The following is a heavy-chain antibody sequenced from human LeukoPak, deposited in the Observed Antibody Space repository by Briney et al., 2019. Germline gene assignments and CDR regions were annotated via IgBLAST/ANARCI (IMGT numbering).Heavy chain of an antibody. J-gene: IGHJ4*02. CDR1: GGSFSGYY. Sequence: SETLSLTCAVYGGSFSGYYWSWIRQPPGKGLEWIGEINHSGSTNYDPSLKSRVTISVDTSKNQFSLKLSSVTAADTAVYYCARAGYGDSDFDYWGQGTLVTVSS. CDR2: INHSGST. CDR3: ARAGYGDSDFDY. D-gene: IGHD4-17*01. V-gene: IGHV4-34*01.